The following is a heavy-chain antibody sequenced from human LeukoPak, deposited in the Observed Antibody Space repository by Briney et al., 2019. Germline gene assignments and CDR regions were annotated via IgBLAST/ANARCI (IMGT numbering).Heavy chain of an antibody. CDR3: ARGIAYDFPDY. J-gene: IGHJ4*02. CDR1: GGSIISYY. V-gene: IGHV4-59*01. Sequence: PSETLSLTCTVSGGSIISYYWSWFRHPPGKGLEWIGYIYYSGSTNYNPSLKSRVTISVDTSKNQFSLKLSSVTAADTAVYYCARGIAYDFPDYWGQGTLVTVSS. D-gene: IGHD3-3*01. CDR2: IYYSGST.